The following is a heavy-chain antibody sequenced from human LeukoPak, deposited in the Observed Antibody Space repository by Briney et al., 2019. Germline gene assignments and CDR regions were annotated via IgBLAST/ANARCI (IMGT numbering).Heavy chain of an antibody. D-gene: IGHD1-26*01. Sequence: ASVKVSCKASGYTFTSYAMHWVRQAPGQRLEWMGWMNAGNGNTKYSQKFQCRVTISRDNSKNTLYLQMNSLGAEDTAVYYYARPQSLGVGATCSAFDYWGQGTLVTVSS. CDR2: MNAGNGNT. J-gene: IGHJ4*02. CDR1: GYTFTSYA. CDR3: ARPQSLGVGATCSAFDY. V-gene: IGHV1-3*01.